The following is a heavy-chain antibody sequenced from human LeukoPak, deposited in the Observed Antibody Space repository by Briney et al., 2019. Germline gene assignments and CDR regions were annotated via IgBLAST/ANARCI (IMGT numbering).Heavy chain of an antibody. CDR1: GFTFSSYG. Sequence: GGSLRLSCAASGFTFSSYGMSWVRQAPGKGLEWVSTITSGDRTYYADSVKGRFTISRDNSKNSLYLQMNTLRAEDTAVYYCASCPYYYGSGSYGLSGWGQGTLVTVSS. J-gene: IGHJ4*02. V-gene: IGHV3-23*01. CDR3: ASCPYYYGSGSYGLSG. D-gene: IGHD3-10*01. CDR2: ITSGDRT.